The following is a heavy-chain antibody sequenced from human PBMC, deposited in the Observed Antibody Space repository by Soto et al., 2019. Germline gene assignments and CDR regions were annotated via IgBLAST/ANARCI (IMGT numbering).Heavy chain of an antibody. D-gene: IGHD3-10*01. CDR3: ARDAARAMVRGVTYYFDY. CDR2: IKQDGSEK. J-gene: IGHJ4*02. Sequence: GGSLRLSCAASGFTFSSYWMSWVRQAPGKGLEWVANIKQDGSEKYYVDSVKGRFTISRDNAKNSLYLQMNSLRAEDTAVYYCARDAARAMVRGVTYYFDYWGQGTLVTVSS. V-gene: IGHV3-7*01. CDR1: GFTFSSYW.